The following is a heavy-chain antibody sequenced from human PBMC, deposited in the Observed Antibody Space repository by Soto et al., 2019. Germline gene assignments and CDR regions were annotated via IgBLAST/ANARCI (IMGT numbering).Heavy chain of an antibody. Sequence: SQTLSLTCAISGDSVSSKSAAWNWIRQSPSRGLGWLGRTFYRSKWSTDYAVSVKSRITISPDTSKNQFSLQLNSVTPEDTAVYYCTRALSGSYDSWGQGTLVTAPQ. CDR3: TRALSGSYDS. V-gene: IGHV6-1*01. CDR1: GDSVSSKSAA. J-gene: IGHJ5*01. D-gene: IGHD1-26*01. CDR2: TFYRSKWST.